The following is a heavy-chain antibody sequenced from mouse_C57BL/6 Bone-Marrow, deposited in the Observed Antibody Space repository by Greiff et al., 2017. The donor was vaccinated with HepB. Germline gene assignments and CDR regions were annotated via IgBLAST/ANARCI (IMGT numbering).Heavy chain of an antibody. D-gene: IGHD1-1*01. CDR3: AREGFYYGSREAWFAY. J-gene: IGHJ3*01. CDR2: IYPRSGNT. Sequence: QVHVKQSGAELARPGASVKLSCKASGYTFTSYVISWVKQRTGQGLEWIGEIYPRSGNTYYNEKFKGKATLTADKSSSTAYMELRSLTSEDSAVYFCAREGFYYGSREAWFAYWGQGTLVTVSA. CDR1: GYTFTSYV. V-gene: IGHV1-81*01.